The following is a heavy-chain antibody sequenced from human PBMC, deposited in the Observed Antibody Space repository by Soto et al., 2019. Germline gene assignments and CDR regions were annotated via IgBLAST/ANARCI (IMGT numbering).Heavy chain of an antibody. Sequence: SVKVSCKTSGSNFSGHTCNWVRQAPGQSLEGMGGILPILVRPNYAPKFQGRLTITADKSTTTVEMELSSLKSDDTAVYYCASAKRVDAVAGTFDCWGQGTLVTVSS. J-gene: IGHJ4*02. CDR3: ASAKRVDAVAGTFDC. V-gene: IGHV1-69*06. CDR2: ILPILVRP. CDR1: GSNFSGHT. D-gene: IGHD6-19*01.